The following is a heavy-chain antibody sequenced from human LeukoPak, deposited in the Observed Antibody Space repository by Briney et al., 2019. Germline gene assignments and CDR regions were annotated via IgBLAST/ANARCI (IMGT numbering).Heavy chain of an antibody. D-gene: IGHD6-13*01. CDR3: AKVLRDSSSWYTRPQPDAFDI. V-gene: IGHV3-23*01. Sequence: GGSLRLSWAASGFTFSSYAMSWVRQAPGKGLEWVSAISGSGGSTYYADSVKGRFTISRDNSKNTLYLQMNSLRAEDTAVYYCAKVLRDSSSWYTRPQPDAFDIWGQGTMVTVSS. CDR2: ISGSGGST. J-gene: IGHJ3*02. CDR1: GFTFSSYA.